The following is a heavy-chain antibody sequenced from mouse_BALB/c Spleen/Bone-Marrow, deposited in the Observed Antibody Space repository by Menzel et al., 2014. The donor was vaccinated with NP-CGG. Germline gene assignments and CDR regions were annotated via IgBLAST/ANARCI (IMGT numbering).Heavy chain of an antibody. CDR1: GFNIKDTY. CDR2: IDPANGNT. J-gene: IGHJ4*01. V-gene: IGHV14-3*02. D-gene: IGHD4-1*01. Sequence: VQPKQSGAELVKPGASVKLSCTASGFNIKDTYMHWGKQRPEQGLEWIGRIDPANGNTKYDPKFQGKATITADTSSNTAYLQLSSLTSEDTAVYYCARWEYYAMDYWGQGTSVTVSS. CDR3: ARWEYYAMDY.